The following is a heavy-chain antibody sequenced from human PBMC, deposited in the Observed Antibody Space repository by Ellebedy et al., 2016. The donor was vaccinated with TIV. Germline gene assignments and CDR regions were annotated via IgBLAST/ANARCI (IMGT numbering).Heavy chain of an antibody. CDR3: ASAGGSGWYYNNYYFDY. Sequence: GESLKISXAASGFTFSSYWMSWVRQAPGKGLEWVANIKQDGSEKYYVDSVKGRFTISRDNAKNSLYLQMNSLRAEDTAIYYCASAGGSGWYYNNYYFDYWGQGTLVTVSS. CDR1: GFTFSSYW. J-gene: IGHJ4*02. D-gene: IGHD6-19*01. V-gene: IGHV3-7*01. CDR2: IKQDGSEK.